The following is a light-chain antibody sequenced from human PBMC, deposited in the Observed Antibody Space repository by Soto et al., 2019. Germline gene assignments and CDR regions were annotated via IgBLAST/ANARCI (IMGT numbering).Light chain of an antibody. CDR3: QQAYTIPLT. CDR2: AAS. J-gene: IGKJ3*01. V-gene: IGKV1-39*01. Sequence: DIQMTQSPSSLSASVGDRVTMTCRASQSISTYLNWYQQKPGKAPNLLIYAASSLQSGVPSRFSGSGSGTDFTITISSLQPEDFATYYCQQAYTIPLTFGPGTIVDI. CDR1: QSISTY.